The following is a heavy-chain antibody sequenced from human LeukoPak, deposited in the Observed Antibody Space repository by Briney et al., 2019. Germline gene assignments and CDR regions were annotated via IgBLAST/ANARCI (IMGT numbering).Heavy chain of an antibody. CDR1: DGSISNYY. Sequence: SETLSLTCTVSDGSISNYYWSWIRQPAGKGLEWIGRIYTSGSTNYNPSLKSRVTISVDTSKNQFSLKLSSVTAADTAVYYCARGGMGLPYYFDYWGQGTLVTVSS. CDR3: ARGGMGLPYYFDY. V-gene: IGHV4-4*07. D-gene: IGHD1-7*01. CDR2: IYTSGST. J-gene: IGHJ4*02.